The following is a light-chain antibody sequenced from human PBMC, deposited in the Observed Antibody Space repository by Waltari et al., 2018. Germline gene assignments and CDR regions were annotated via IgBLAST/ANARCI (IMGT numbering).Light chain of an antibody. Sequence: EIVLTQSPGTLSLSPGARATLSCRASQSVTRYLAWYQQKPGLAPRFLSYETSNRATGIPARFIGSGSGTDFSLTITSLESEDFAVYYCQQRANWPLTFGGGTKVEIK. CDR2: ETS. J-gene: IGKJ4*01. CDR3: QQRANWPLT. V-gene: IGKV3-11*01. CDR1: QSVTRY.